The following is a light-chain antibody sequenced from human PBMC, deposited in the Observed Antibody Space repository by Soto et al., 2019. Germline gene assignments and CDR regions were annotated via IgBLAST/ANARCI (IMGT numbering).Light chain of an antibody. J-gene: IGKJ1*01. CDR2: DAS. Sequence: DIKMSQSPSTLSASVIDRATMSCRASQSISSWLAWYQQKPGKAPKLLIYDASNLESGVPSRFSGGGSGTEFSLTISSLQTDDFATYYCQQYNYFWAFGEGTKVDI. V-gene: IGKV1-5*01. CDR3: QQYNYFWA. CDR1: QSISSW.